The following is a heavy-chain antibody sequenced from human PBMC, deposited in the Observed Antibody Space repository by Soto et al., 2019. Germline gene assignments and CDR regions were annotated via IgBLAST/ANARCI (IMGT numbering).Heavy chain of an antibody. CDR3: AKSGIAVAGDY. V-gene: IGHV3-30*18. D-gene: IGHD6-19*01. J-gene: IGHJ4*02. Sequence: QVQLVESGGGVVQPGRSLRLSCAASGFTFSSYGMHWVRQAPGKGLEWVAVISYDGSNKYYADSVKGRFTISRDNSKNTLYLQMTSLRAEDTAVYYCAKSGIAVAGDYWGQGTLVTVSS. CDR1: GFTFSSYG. CDR2: ISYDGSNK.